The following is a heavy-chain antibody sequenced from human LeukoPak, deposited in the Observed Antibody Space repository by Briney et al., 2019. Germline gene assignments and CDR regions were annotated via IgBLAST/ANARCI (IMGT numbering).Heavy chain of an antibody. J-gene: IGHJ5*02. CDR1: GGSVSSSSSY. V-gene: IGHV4-39*01. CDR2: IYYSGAT. Sequence: SETLSLTCTVSGGSVSSSSSYWGWIRQPPEKGLEWIGSIYYSGATYYNPSLKSRVTISVDTSKNQFSLKLSSVTAADTAVYYCARGLDGDYGPWFDPWGQGTLVTVSS. D-gene: IGHD4-17*01. CDR3: ARGLDGDYGPWFDP.